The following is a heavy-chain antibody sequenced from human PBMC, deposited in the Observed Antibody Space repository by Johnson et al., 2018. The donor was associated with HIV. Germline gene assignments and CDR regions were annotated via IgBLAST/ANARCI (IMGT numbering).Heavy chain of an antibody. J-gene: IGHJ3*01. D-gene: IGHD2-8*02. CDR3: ARERATLFFRASGAAFNV. CDR2: IYSGDRA. CDR1: GFTVSSNY. V-gene: IGHV3-66*01. Sequence: VQLVESGGGVVQPGGSLRLSCAASGFTVSSNYMNWVRQAPGKGLEWVSVIYSGDRAFYGDSVKGRFTISRDNSKNTLNLQMNSLRAEDTAVYYCARERATLFFRASGAAFNVWGQGTMVTVSS.